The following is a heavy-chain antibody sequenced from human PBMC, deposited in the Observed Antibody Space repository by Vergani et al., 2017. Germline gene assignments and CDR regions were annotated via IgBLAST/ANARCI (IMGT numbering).Heavy chain of an antibody. CDR1: GATFRSNT. CDR3: AGDPRGYGGDPEYYYYDMDV. CDR2: IIPFLGKT. Sequence: QVQLVQSGAEVKKPGSSVKVSCKASGATFRSNTISWVRQVPGQGLEWMGRIIPFLGKTKYAQEFQGRLTITAGTSTSTAYMELTSLRSQDTAVYYCAGDPRGYGGDPEYYYYDMDVWGQGTTVTVSS. D-gene: IGHD2-21*02. V-gene: IGHV1-69*08. J-gene: IGHJ6*02.